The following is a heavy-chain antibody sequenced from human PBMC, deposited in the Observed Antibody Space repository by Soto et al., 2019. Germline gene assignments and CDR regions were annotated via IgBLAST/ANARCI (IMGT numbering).Heavy chain of an antibody. CDR2: IYYSGST. V-gene: IGHV4-39*02. D-gene: IGHD2-15*01. CDR3: AREGDCSGGSCRHFDY. CDR1: GGSISSSSYY. Sequence: QLQLQESGPGLVKPSETLSLTCTVSGGSISSSSYYWGWIRQPPGKGLEWIGSIYYSGSTYYNPSLKSRVTRSVDTSKNQFSLKLSSVTAADTAVYYCAREGDCSGGSCRHFDYWGQGTLVTVSS. J-gene: IGHJ4*02.